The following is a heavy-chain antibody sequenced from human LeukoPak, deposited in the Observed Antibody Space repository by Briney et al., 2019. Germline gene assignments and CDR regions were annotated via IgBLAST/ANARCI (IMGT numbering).Heavy chain of an antibody. CDR3: ARDSGRLPLNYFDD. CDR2: ISSSGSTI. J-gene: IGHJ4*02. CDR1: AFTFSDSY. Sequence: GGSLRLSCAASAFTFSDSYFSWIRQAPGKGLEWVSYISSSGSTIYYADSVKGLFTISRDNAKNSLYLQMNSLRAEDPAVYYCARDSGRLPLNYFDDWGQGTLVTVSS. V-gene: IGHV3-11*01. D-gene: IGHD2-21*01.